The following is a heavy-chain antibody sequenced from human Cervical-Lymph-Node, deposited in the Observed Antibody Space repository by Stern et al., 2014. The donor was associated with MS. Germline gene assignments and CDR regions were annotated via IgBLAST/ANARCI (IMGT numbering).Heavy chain of an antibody. J-gene: IGHJ3*01. Sequence: VQLVESGGGVVQPGTSLRLSCAASGFTFISYGMHWVRQAPGKGLEWVAVIWFDGRNRYYADSVRGRFTISRDNSKNTLYLQMNSLRTEDTAVYYCARDRGIDDAFDLWGQGTMVTVSA. CDR1: GFTFISYG. D-gene: IGHD3-10*01. V-gene: IGHV3-33*01. CDR3: ARDRGIDDAFDL. CDR2: IWFDGRNR.